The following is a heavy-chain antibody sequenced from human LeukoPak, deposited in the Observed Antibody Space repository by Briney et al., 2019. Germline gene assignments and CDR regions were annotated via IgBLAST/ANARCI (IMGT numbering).Heavy chain of an antibody. V-gene: IGHV4-59*01. D-gene: IGHD1-26*01. CDR3: ARSTRSWFDP. CDR1: GGSITTFY. J-gene: IGHJ5*02. Sequence: SETLSLTCSVSGGSITTFYWSWVRQPPGKGLEWIGYTYNSGSTNYNPSLKSRVTISVDTSNNQVSLKVRSVTAADTAVYYCARSTRSWFDPWGQGTLVTVSS. CDR2: TYNSGST.